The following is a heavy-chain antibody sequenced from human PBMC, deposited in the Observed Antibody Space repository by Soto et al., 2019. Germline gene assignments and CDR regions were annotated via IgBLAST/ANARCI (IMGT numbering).Heavy chain of an antibody. V-gene: IGHV3-64D*06. CDR2: ISSNGGST. J-gene: IGHJ5*02. Sequence: GGSLRLSCSASGFTFSSYAMHWVRQAPGKGLEYVSAISSNGGSTYYADSVKGRFTISRDNSKNTLYLQMSSLRAEDTAVYYCVKDLSSSSWAGTLNWFDPWGQGTLVTVSS. CDR3: VKDLSSSSWAGTLNWFDP. D-gene: IGHD6-13*01. CDR1: GFTFSSYA.